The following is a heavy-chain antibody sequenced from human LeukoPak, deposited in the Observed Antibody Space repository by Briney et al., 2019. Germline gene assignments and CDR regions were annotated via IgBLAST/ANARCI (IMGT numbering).Heavy chain of an antibody. J-gene: IGHJ4*02. CDR1: GGSISSYY. CDR2: ISNSGST. CDR3: ARAGSGYSFDN. Sequence: SETLSLTCTVSGGSISSYYWSWIRQPPGKGLEWIGYISNSGSTNNNPSLKSRLTMSIDTSKNQFSLRLNSVTAADTAVYYCARAGSGYSFDNWGQGKLVTVSS. D-gene: IGHD3-22*01. V-gene: IGHV4-59*01.